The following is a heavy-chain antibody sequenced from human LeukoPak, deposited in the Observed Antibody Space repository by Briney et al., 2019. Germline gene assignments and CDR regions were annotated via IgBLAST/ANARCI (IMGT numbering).Heavy chain of an antibody. CDR1: GYTFTGYY. CDR3: ARDHNWGPDY. Sequence: ASVKVSRKASGYTFTGYYMHWLRQAPGQGLEWMGWIHPGRGDTNYAQKFQGRVSLTRDTSISTAYMELSRLTSDDTAVYYCARDHNWGPDYWGQGTLVSVSS. J-gene: IGHJ4*02. V-gene: IGHV1-2*02. CDR2: IHPGRGDT. D-gene: IGHD7-27*01.